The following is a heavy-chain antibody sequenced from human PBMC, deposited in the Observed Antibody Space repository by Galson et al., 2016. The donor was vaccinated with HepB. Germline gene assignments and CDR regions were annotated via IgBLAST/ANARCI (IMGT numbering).Heavy chain of an antibody. J-gene: IGHJ4*02. D-gene: IGHD1-26*01. CDR2: INAGNGNT. CDR3: ARAESGSYYSSVDY. Sequence: SVKVSCKASGYTFTSYALHWVRQAPGQRLEWMGWINAGNGNTKNSQKFQGRVTITRDTSASTAYMELSSLRSEDTAVYYCARAESGSYYSSVDYWGQGTLVTVSS. V-gene: IGHV1-3*01. CDR1: GYTFTSYA.